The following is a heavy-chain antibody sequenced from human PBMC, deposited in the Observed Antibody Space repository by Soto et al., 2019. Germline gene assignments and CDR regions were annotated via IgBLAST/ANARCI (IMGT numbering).Heavy chain of an antibody. J-gene: IGHJ4*02. D-gene: IGHD3-22*01. V-gene: IGHV4-4*07. Sequence: XETLSLTCTVSGASIRPYYWSCIRQPAGKGLEWIGRIYSSDSTNYNPSLKSRVTMSVDTSKNQFSLKLSSVTAADTAVYYCARGRGDYFDTSGYYFDSWGQGTLVTVYS. CDR2: IYSSDST. CDR3: ARGRGDYFDTSGYYFDS. CDR1: GASIRPYY.